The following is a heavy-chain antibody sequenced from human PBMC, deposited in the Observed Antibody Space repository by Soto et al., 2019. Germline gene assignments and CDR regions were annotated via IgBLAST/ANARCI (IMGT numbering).Heavy chain of an antibody. V-gene: IGHV3-30-3*01. CDR2: ISYDGSNK. Sequence: PGGSLRLSCAASGFTFSSYAMHWVRQAPGKGLEWVAVISYDGSNKYYADSVKGRFTISRDNSKNTLYLQMNSLRAEDTAVYYCARXLPFYDSSGYYYLGQDYWGQGTLVTVSS. D-gene: IGHD3-22*01. CDR1: GFTFSSYA. CDR3: ARXLPFYDSSGYYYLGQDY. J-gene: IGHJ4*02.